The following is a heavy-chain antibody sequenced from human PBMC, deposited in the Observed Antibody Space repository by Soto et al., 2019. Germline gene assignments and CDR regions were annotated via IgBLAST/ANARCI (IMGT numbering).Heavy chain of an antibody. D-gene: IGHD2-2*01. V-gene: IGHV4-59*08. J-gene: IGHJ6*03. CDR2: IYYSGST. Sequence: SETLSLTCTVSGGSISSYYWSWIRQPPGKGLEWIGYIYYSGSTNYNPSLKSRVTISVDTSKNQFSLKLSSVTAADTAVYYCARYCSSTSCGYYYYMDVWGKGTTVTVSS. CDR1: GGSISSYY. CDR3: ARYCSSTSCGYYYYMDV.